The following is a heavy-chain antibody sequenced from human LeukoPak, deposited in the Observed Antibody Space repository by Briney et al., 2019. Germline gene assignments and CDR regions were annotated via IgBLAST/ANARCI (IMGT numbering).Heavy chain of an antibody. Sequence: GGSLRLSCAASGFTFSSYGMSWVRQAPGKGLEWVSAISGSGGSTYYADSVKGRFTISRDNSKNTLYLQMNSLRAEDTAVYYCAKGNGRFEIVGATWHYFDYWGQGTLVTVSS. CDR1: GFTFSSYG. D-gene: IGHD1-26*01. J-gene: IGHJ4*02. CDR2: ISGSGGST. CDR3: AKGNGRFEIVGATWHYFDY. V-gene: IGHV3-23*01.